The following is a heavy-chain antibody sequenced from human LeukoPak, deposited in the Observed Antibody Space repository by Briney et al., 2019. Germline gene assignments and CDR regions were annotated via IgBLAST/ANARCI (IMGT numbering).Heavy chain of an antibody. V-gene: IGHV3-9*01. J-gene: IGHJ4*02. CDR2: ISWNSGSI. CDR3: AKDYYDSSGYYFDY. Sequence: GRSLRLSCAASGVTFDDYAMHWVRQAPGKGLEWVAGISWNSGSIGYADSVKGRFTISRDNAKNSLYLQMNSLRAEDTALYYCAKDYYDSSGYYFDYWGQGTLVTVSS. D-gene: IGHD3-22*01. CDR1: GVTFDDYA.